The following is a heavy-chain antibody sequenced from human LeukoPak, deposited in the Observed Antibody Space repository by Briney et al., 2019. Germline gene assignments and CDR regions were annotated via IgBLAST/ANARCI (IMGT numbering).Heavy chain of an antibody. CDR1: GGSISSYY. CDR2: IYYSGST. Sequence: SETLSLTCTVSGGSISSYYWSWIRQPPGKGLEWIGYIYYSGSTNYSPSLNSRVNISLDAAKNQFSLRLSSVTAADTAVYYCARQTAKNVDTARFDYWGQGTLVTVSS. V-gene: IGHV4-59*08. D-gene: IGHD5-18*01. CDR3: ARQTAKNVDTARFDY. J-gene: IGHJ4*02.